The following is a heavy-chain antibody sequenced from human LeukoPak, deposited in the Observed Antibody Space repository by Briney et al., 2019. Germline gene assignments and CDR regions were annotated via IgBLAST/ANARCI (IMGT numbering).Heavy chain of an antibody. Sequence: ASVKVSCKASGYTFTSYGISWVRQASGQGLEWMAWISAYSGNTEYAENIQGRVTMTTDTSTSTAYMELRSLRSDDTAVYYCARDAVSTVTAGGIDYWGQGTLVTVSS. J-gene: IGHJ4*02. D-gene: IGHD2-21*02. CDR3: ARDAVSTVTAGGIDY. CDR1: GYTFTSYG. V-gene: IGHV1-18*01. CDR2: ISAYSGNT.